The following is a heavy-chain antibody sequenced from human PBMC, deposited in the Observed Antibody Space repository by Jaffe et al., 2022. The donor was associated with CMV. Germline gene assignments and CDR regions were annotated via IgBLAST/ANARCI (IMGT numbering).Heavy chain of an antibody. CDR2: IYHSEST. V-gene: IGHV4-4*02. J-gene: IGHJ4*02. D-gene: IGHD4-17*01. Sequence: QVQLQESGPGLVKPSGTLSLTCDVSGVSISSNNWWSWVRQPPGKGLEWIGEIYHSESTNYNPSLKSRVTMSVDKSKNQFSLRLTSVTAADTAVYYCARADYGDYTYYFDHWGRGTLVTVSS. CDR1: GVSISSNNW. CDR3: ARADYGDYTYYFDH.